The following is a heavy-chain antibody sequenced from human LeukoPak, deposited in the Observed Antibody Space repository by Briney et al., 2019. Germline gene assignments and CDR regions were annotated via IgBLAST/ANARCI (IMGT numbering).Heavy chain of an antibody. V-gene: IGHV4-4*07. J-gene: IGHJ5*02. Sequence: SETLSLTCTVSGGSISSYYWSWIRQPAGKGLEWIGRIYTSGSTNYNPSLKSRVTMSVDTSKNQFSLKLSSVTAADTAVYYCARRESSIAVAGRRWFDPWGQGTLVTVSS. CDR3: ARRESSIAVAGRRWFDP. CDR2: IYTSGST. D-gene: IGHD6-13*01. CDR1: GGSISSYY.